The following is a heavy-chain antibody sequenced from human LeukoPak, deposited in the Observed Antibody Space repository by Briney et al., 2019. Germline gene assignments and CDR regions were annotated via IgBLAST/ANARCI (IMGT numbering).Heavy chain of an antibody. V-gene: IGHV1-69*13. D-gene: IGHD5-12*01. CDR1: GGTFSSYA. CDR3: AREGEGDSGYDYGYYYYYGMDV. Sequence: SVKVSCKASGGTFSSYAISWVRQAPGQGLEWMGGIIPIFGTANYAQKFQGRVTITADESTSIAYMELSSLRSEDTAVYYCAREGEGDSGYDYGYYYYYGMDVWGQGTTVTVSS. CDR2: IIPIFGTA. J-gene: IGHJ6*02.